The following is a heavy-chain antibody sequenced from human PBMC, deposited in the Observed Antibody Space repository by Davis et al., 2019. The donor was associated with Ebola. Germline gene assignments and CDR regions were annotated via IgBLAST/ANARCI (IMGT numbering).Heavy chain of an antibody. Sequence: GESLKISCSASGFTFSSYAMHWVRQAPGKGLEYVSAISSNGGSTYYADSVKGRFTISRDNSKNTLYLQMSSLRAEDTAVYYCVKDGETYYYDSSGYSVLYYFDYWGQGTLVTVSS. CDR3: VKDGETYYYDSSGYSVLYYFDY. D-gene: IGHD3-22*01. J-gene: IGHJ4*02. CDR2: ISSNGGST. V-gene: IGHV3-64D*06. CDR1: GFTFSSYA.